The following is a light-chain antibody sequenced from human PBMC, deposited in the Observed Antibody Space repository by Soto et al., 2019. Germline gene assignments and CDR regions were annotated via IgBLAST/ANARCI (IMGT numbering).Light chain of an antibody. CDR3: QQRGNWPPGFT. Sequence: DIVLTQSPGTLSLSPGERATLSCRASQTVSSGYLAWYQQKHGQAPRLLIYGASNRATGIPARFSGSGSGTDFTLTISSLEPEDFAVYYCQQRGNWPPGFTFGPGTKVDIK. CDR2: GAS. J-gene: IGKJ3*01. CDR1: QTVSSGY. V-gene: IGKV3-11*01.